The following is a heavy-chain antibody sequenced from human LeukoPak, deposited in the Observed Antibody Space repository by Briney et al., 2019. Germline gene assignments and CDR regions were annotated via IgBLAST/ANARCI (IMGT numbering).Heavy chain of an antibody. CDR3: ARSQYSGYDPDFDC. CDR1: GFTFSSYG. CDR2: ISYDGSNK. J-gene: IGHJ4*02. Sequence: GGSLRLSCAASGFTFSSYGMHWVRQAPGKGLEGVAVISYDGSNKDYADSVKGRFTISRDNAKNSLYLQMNSLRAEDTALYYCARSQYSGYDPDFDCWGQGTLVTVSS. V-gene: IGHV3-30*03. D-gene: IGHD5-12*01.